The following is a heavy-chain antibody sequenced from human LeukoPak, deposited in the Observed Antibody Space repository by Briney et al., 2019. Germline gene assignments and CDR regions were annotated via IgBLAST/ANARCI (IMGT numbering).Heavy chain of an antibody. CDR3: ARDLGYCTNGVCYAPFAFDY. J-gene: IGHJ4*02. D-gene: IGHD2-8*01. CDR1: GFTFSSYA. Sequence: GGSLRLSCAASGFTFSSYAMSWVRQAPGKGLEWVSAISGSGGSTYYADSVKGRFTISRDNSKNTLYLQMNSLRAEDTAVYYCARDLGYCTNGVCYAPFAFDYWGQGTLVTVSS. V-gene: IGHV3-23*01. CDR2: ISGSGGST.